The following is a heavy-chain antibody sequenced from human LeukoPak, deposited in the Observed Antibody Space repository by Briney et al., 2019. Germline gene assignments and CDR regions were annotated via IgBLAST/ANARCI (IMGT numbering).Heavy chain of an antibody. V-gene: IGHV1-46*01. Sequence: ASVKVSCKASGYTFTSYYMHWVRQAPGQGLEWMGIINPSGGSTSYARKFQGRVTMTRDTSTSTVYMELSSLRSEDTAVYYCARAFDQDLWYSEIDYWGQGTLVTVSS. J-gene: IGHJ4*02. CDR2: INPSGGST. CDR1: GYTFTSYY. CDR3: ARAFDQDLWYSEIDY. D-gene: IGHD6-13*01.